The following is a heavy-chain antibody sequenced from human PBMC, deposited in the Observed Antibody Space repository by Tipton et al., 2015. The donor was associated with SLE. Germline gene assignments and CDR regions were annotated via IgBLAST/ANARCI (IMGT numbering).Heavy chain of an antibody. D-gene: IGHD3-22*01. CDR1: GGSISSYY. V-gene: IGHV4-59*01. J-gene: IGHJ4*02. CDR3: ARGRESSGYYPYYFDY. Sequence: TLSLTCTVSGGSISSYYWSWIRQPPGKGLEWIGYIYYSGSTNYNPSLKSRVTISVDTSKNQFSLKLSPVTAADTAVYYCARGRESSGYYPYYFDYWGQGTLVTVSS. CDR2: IYYSGST.